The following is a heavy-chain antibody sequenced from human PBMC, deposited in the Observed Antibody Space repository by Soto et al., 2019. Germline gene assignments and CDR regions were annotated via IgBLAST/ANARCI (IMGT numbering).Heavy chain of an antibody. J-gene: IGHJ5*02. D-gene: IGHD2-15*01. CDR2: ITGIDGRT. Sequence: SLRLSCVGSGFTFGNYAMSWVRQAPGKGLEWVSSITGIDGRTYYADSVKGRFTISRDNPKNTLYLQMNNLRAEDTAMFYCAKDRGPYCSGGICYPPSWFGPWGQGTQVTVSS. CDR1: GFTFGNYA. V-gene: IGHV3-23*01. CDR3: AKDRGPYCSGGICYPPSWFGP.